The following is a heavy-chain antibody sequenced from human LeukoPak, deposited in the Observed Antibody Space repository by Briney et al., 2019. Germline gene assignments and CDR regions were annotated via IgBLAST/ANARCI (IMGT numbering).Heavy chain of an antibody. CDR3: ATTVAGYPDDYFDY. CDR2: TNQDGSKN. Sequence: SGGSLRLSCAASEFTFSNYWMSWVRQAPGKGLERVAHTNQDGSKNYYVDSVRGRFTISRDNAKNSLYLQMNSLRAEDTAVYYCATTVAGYPDDYFDYWGQGTLVTVS. D-gene: IGHD6-19*01. CDR1: EFTFSNYW. J-gene: IGHJ4*02. V-gene: IGHV3-7*01.